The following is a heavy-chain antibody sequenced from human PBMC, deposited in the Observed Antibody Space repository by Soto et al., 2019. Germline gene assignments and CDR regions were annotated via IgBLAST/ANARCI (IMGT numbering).Heavy chain of an antibody. V-gene: IGHV1-69*02. J-gene: IGHJ4*02. D-gene: IGHD5-12*01. Sequence: QVQLVQSGAEVRKPGSSVKVSGQASGGTFSNSTVTWVRQAPGQGLEWMGRLIPILGLANYAQKFRGRLTLTADKSTPTAYMELRSLRSEDTAIYYCARFKLGDDYWGQGTLVTVSS. CDR2: LIPILGLA. CDR3: ARFKLGDDY. CDR1: GGTFSNST.